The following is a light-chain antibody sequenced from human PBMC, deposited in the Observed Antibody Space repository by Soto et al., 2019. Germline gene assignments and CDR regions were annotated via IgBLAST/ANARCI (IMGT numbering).Light chain of an antibody. CDR2: GAS. V-gene: IGKV3D-15*01. CDR1: QGVAGT. CDR3: QQYNNWPPWT. J-gene: IGKJ1*01. Sequence: EIVMTQSPATLSVSPGERATLSCGASQGVAGTLAWYQQKPGQAPRLLFYGASTRATGIPARFSGSGSGTEFTLTISSLQSEDFAVYYCQQYNNWPPWTFGQGTKVEIK.